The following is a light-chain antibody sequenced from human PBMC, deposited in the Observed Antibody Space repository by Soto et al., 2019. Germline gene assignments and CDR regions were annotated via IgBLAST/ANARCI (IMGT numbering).Light chain of an antibody. V-gene: IGLV2-23*02. J-gene: IGLJ2*01. CDR2: EVS. CDR1: SSDVGSYNL. CDR3: CAYDLSSTLV. Sequence: QSALTQPASVSGSPGQTITISCTGTSSDVGSYNLVSWYQKHPGKAPKLMIYEVSKRPSGVPNRFSGSKSGTTASLTISGLEDEDEDDYYCCAYDLSSTLVFGRGTKLTVL.